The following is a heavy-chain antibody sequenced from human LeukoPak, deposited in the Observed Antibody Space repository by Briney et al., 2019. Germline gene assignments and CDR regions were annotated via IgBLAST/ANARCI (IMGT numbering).Heavy chain of an antibody. CDR3: AKSTTEYQLLYEDY. V-gene: IGHV3-23*01. CDR2: IRESGGST. D-gene: IGHD2-2*02. J-gene: IGHJ4*02. Sequence: GGSLRLSCAASGFTFSSYAMSWVRQAPGKGLEWVSAIRESGGSTYYADSVKGRFTISRDNSKNTLYLQMNSLRAEDTAVYYCAKSTTEYQLLYEDYWGQGTLVTVSS. CDR1: GFTFSSYA.